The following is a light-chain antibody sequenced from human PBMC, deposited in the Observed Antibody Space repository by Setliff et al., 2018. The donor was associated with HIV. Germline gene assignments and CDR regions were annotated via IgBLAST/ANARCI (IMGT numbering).Light chain of an antibody. Sequence: QSALTQPASVSGSPGQSITISCTGSSSDIGTYNFVSWYQQYPNKAPKVVIYEVSVRPSGISNRFSGSKSGNTASLTISRLQPEDDADYYCTSYTTSSAPRVFGSGTKVTVL. CDR1: SSDIGTYNF. V-gene: IGLV2-14*01. CDR2: EVS. CDR3: TSYTTSSAPRV. J-gene: IGLJ1*01.